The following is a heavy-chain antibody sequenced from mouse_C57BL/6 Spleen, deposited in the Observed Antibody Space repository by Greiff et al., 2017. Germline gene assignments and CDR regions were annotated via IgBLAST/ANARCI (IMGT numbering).Heavy chain of an antibody. CDR3: ARRGGNYPYWYFDV. CDR2: ISGGGGNT. CDR1: GFTFSSYT. J-gene: IGHJ1*03. V-gene: IGHV5-9*01. Sequence: EVMLVESGGGLVKPGGSLKLSCAASGFTFSSYTMSWVRQTPEKRLEWVATISGGGGNTYYPDSVKGRFTISRDNAKNTLYLQMSSLRSEDTALYYCARRGGNYPYWYFDVWGTGTTVTVSS. D-gene: IGHD2-1*01.